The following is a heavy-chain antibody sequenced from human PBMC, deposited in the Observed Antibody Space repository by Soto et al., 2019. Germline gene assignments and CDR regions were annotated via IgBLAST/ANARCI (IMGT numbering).Heavy chain of an antibody. CDR2: ISSSSSYI. V-gene: IGHV3-21*01. CDR3: ARDHPLGKPFDY. J-gene: IGHJ4*02. CDR1: GFTFSSYS. Sequence: GGSLRLSCAASGFTFSSYSMNWVRQAPGKGLEWVSSISSSSSYIYYADSVKGRFTISRDNAKNSLYLQMNSLRAEDTAVYYCARDHPLGKPFDYWGQGTLVTVSS.